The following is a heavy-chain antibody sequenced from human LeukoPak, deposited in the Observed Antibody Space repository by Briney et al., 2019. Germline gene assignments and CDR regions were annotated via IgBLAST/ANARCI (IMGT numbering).Heavy chain of an antibody. CDR2: ISGSGGST. D-gene: IGHD1-26*01. CDR1: GFTVSSNY. J-gene: IGHJ4*02. V-gene: IGHV3-23*01. CDR3: AKAGVGATDFDY. Sequence: PGGSLRLSCAASGFTVSSNYMSWVRQAPGKGLEWVSAISGSGGSTYYADSVKGRFTISRDNSKNTLYLQMNSLRAEDTAVYYCAKAGVGATDFDYWGQGTLVTVSS.